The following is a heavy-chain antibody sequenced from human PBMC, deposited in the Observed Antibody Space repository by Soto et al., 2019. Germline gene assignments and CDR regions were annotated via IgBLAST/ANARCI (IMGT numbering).Heavy chain of an antibody. V-gene: IGHV3-48*02. CDR1: GFTFSSYS. D-gene: IGHD2-2*01. CDR3: ARVEGYCSSTSCGGYYYGMDV. CDR2: ISSSSSTI. J-gene: IGHJ6*02. Sequence: PGGSLRLSCAASGFTFSSYSMNWVRQAPGKGLEWVSYISSSSSTIYYADSVKGRFTISRDNAKNSLYLQMNSLRDEDTAVYYCARVEGYCSSTSCGGYYYGMDVWGQGTTVTVPS.